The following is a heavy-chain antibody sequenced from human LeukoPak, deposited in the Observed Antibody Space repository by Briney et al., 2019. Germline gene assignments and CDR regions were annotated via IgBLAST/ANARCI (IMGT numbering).Heavy chain of an antibody. D-gene: IGHD4-17*01. V-gene: IGHV4-38-2*02. CDR2: IYHSGNT. CDR3: ARDVVTVTTEENFDY. J-gene: IGHJ4*02. Sequence: SETLSLTCTVSGGSISSYYWGWIRQPPGKGLEWIGSIYHSGNTYYNPSLKSRVTISVDTSKNQFSLKLSSVTAADTAVYYCARDVVTVTTEENFDYWGQGTLVTVSS. CDR1: GGSISSYY.